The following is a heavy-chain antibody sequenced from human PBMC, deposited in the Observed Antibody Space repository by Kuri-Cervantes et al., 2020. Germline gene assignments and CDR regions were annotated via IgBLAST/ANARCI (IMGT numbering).Heavy chain of an antibody. Sequence: ASVKVSCKASGGTFSSYAISWVRRAPGQGLEWMGWISAYNGNTNYAQKLQGRVTMTTDTSTSTAYMELRSLRSDDTAVYYCARDGGRLGSGWYIGADLLDYWGQGTLVTVSS. CDR3: ARDGGRLGSGWYIGADLLDY. D-gene: IGHD6-19*01. CDR2: ISAYNGNT. V-gene: IGHV1-18*01. CDR1: GGTFSSYA. J-gene: IGHJ4*02.